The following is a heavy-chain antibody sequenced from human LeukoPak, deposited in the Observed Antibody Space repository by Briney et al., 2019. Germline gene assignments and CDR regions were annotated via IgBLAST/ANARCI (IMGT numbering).Heavy chain of an antibody. J-gene: IGHJ5*02. V-gene: IGHV1-69*05. D-gene: IGHD4-23*01. Sequence: SVKVSCKASGGTFSSYAISWVRQAPGQGLEWMGRIIPIFGTANYAQKFQGRVTITTDESTSTAYMELSSPRSEDTAVYYCATSTVVKYFAWFDPWGQGTLVTVSS. CDR3: ATSTVVKYFAWFDP. CDR1: GGTFSSYA. CDR2: IIPIFGTA.